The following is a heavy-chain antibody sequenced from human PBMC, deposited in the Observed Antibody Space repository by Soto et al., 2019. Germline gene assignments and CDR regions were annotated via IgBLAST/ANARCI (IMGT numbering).Heavy chain of an antibody. Sequence: QVQLVQSGAEVKKPGSSVKVSSKASGGTFSSYTISWVRQAPGQGLEWMGRIIPILGIANYAQKFQGRVTITADKSTSTAYMELSSLRSEDTAVYYCARDPTWHTTPSDYWGQGTLVTVSS. CDR2: IIPILGIA. J-gene: IGHJ4*02. CDR1: GGTFSSYT. V-gene: IGHV1-69*08. D-gene: IGHD1-1*01. CDR3: ARDPTWHTTPSDY.